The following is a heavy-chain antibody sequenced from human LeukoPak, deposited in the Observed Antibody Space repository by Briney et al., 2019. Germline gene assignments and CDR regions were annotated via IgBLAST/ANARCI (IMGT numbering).Heavy chain of an antibody. D-gene: IGHD3-22*01. CDR2: ISSNGGST. J-gene: IGHJ4*02. V-gene: IGHV3-64*01. CDR1: GFTVSSYD. Sequence: GGSLRLSCAASGFTVSSYDMRWVRQAPGKGLEYVSAISSNGGSTYYANSVKVRFTISRDNSKNTLYLQMGSLRAEDMAVYYCARGSYYDSSGYLDYWGQGTLVTVSS. CDR3: ARGSYYDSSGYLDY.